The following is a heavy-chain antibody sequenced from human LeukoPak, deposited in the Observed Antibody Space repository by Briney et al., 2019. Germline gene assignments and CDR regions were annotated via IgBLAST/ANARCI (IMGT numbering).Heavy chain of an antibody. CDR2: ISWNSGSI. D-gene: IGHD6-19*01. CDR3: AKDTSIAVAGTFDY. CDR1: GFTFDDYA. Sequence: SLRLSCAASGFTFDDYAMHWVRPAPGKGLEWVSGISWNSGSIGYADSVKGRFTISRDNAKNSLYLQMNSLRAEDTALYYCAKDTSIAVAGTFDYWGQGTLVTVSS. J-gene: IGHJ4*02. V-gene: IGHV3-9*01.